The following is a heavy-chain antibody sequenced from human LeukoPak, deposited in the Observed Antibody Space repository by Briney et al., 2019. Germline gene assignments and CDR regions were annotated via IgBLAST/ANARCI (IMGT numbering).Heavy chain of an antibody. CDR1: GYTFTSYA. Sequence: ASVKVSCKASGYTFTSYAMHWVRQAPGQRLEWMGWINAGNGNTKYSQKFQGRVTITRDTSASTAYMELSSLRSEDTAVYYCAREEYYYDSSGYREDYFDYWGQGTLVTVSS. D-gene: IGHD3-22*01. CDR3: AREEYYYDSSGYREDYFDY. J-gene: IGHJ4*02. V-gene: IGHV1-3*01. CDR2: INAGNGNT.